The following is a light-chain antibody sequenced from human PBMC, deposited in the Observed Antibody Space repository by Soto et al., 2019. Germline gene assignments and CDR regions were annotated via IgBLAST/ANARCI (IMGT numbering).Light chain of an antibody. Sequence: QSVLTQPPSVSGAPGQRVTISCTGSRSNIGAGYDVHWYQRLPGTAPKPLIYGTSNRPSGVPDRFSGSKSGTSASLAITGLQAEDEADYYCQSYDSSLSGYVVFGGGTKLTVL. J-gene: IGLJ2*01. V-gene: IGLV1-40*01. CDR1: RSNIGAGYD. CDR3: QSYDSSLSGYVV. CDR2: GTS.